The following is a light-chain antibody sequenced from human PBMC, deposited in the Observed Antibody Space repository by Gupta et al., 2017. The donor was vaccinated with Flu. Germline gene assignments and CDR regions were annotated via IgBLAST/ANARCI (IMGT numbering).Light chain of an antibody. CDR3: AAWDDSLNGPYV. CDR1: SPNIGRYT. V-gene: IGLV1-44*01. CDR2: GNH. J-gene: IGLJ1*01. Sequence: SCSGSSPNIGRYTVNWYQQFPATAPKLLIYGNHQRPSGVPVRFSGSKSGTSASLAISGLQSEEEADYYCAAWDDSLNGPYVFGTGTEVTVL.